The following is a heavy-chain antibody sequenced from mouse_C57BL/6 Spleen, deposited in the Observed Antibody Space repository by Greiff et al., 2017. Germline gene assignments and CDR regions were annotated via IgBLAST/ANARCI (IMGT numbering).Heavy chain of an antibody. D-gene: IGHD2-3*01. CDR1: GFTFSDYG. Sequence: EVQLVESGGGSVKPGGSLKLSCAASGFTFSDYGMHWVRQAPEKGLEWVAYISSGSSTIYYADTVKGRFTISRDNAKNTLFLQMTSLRSEDTAMYYCARDGYFAWFAYWGQGTLVTVSA. CDR3: ARDGYFAWFAY. CDR2: ISSGSSTI. V-gene: IGHV5-17*01. J-gene: IGHJ3*01.